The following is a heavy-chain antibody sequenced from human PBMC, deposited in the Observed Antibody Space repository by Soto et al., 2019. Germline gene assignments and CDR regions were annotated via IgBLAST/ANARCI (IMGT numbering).Heavy chain of an antibody. CDR1: GGTFSSYA. Sequence: ASVKVSCKASGGTFSSYAISWVRQAPGQGLEWMGGIIPIFGTANYAQKFQGRVTITADESTSTAYMELSSLRSEDTAVYYCAWGGIVATIVDYWGQGSLDTVSS. CDR3: AWGGIVATIVDY. CDR2: IIPIFGTA. V-gene: IGHV1-69*13. J-gene: IGHJ4*02. D-gene: IGHD5-12*01.